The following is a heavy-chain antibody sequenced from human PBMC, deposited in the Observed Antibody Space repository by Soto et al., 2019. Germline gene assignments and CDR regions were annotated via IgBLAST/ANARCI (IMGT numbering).Heavy chain of an antibody. Sequence: PGGSLRLSCSASGFPFSSYAMHWVRTAPGKGLEYVSAISSNGGSTYYADSVKGRFTISRDNSKNTLYLQMSSLRAEDTAVYYCVKDRLGYSGYDYVGFDYWGQGTLVTVSS. CDR3: VKDRLGYSGYDYVGFDY. J-gene: IGHJ4*02. CDR1: GFPFSSYA. V-gene: IGHV3-64D*08. D-gene: IGHD5-12*01. CDR2: ISSNGGST.